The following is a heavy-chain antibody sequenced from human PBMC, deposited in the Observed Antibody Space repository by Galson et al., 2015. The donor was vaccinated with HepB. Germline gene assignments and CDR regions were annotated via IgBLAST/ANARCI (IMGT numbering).Heavy chain of an antibody. Sequence: SLRLSCAASGFTFSSYGMHWVRQAPGKGLEWVAVIWYDGSNKYYADSVKGRFTISRDNSKNTLYLQMNSLRAEDTAVYYCAKSTISVKTSSKAGGLDYWGQGTLVTVSS. J-gene: IGHJ4*02. CDR1: GFTFSSYG. D-gene: IGHD2-8*02. CDR3: AKSTISVKTSSKAGGLDY. CDR2: IWYDGSNK. V-gene: IGHV3-33*06.